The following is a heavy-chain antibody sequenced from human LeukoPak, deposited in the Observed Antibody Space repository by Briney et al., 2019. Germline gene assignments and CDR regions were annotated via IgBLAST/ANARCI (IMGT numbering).Heavy chain of an antibody. D-gene: IGHD6-13*01. CDR3: ARDRGAAAGIFDY. J-gene: IGHJ4*02. CDR1: GYSISSGYY. V-gene: IGHV4-38-2*02. Sequence: TSETLSLTCTVSGYSISSGYYWGWIRQPPGKALEWIGSIYHSGSTYYNPSLKSRVTISVDTSKNQFSLKLSSVTAADTAVYYCARDRGAAAGIFDYWGQGTLVTVSS. CDR2: IYHSGST.